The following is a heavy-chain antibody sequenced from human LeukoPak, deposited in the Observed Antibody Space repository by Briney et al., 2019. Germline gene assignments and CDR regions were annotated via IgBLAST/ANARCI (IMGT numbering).Heavy chain of an antibody. Sequence: SETLSLTCAVYGGSFSGYYWSWIRQPPGKGLEWIGEINHSGSTNYNPSLKSRVTISVDTSKNQFSLKLSSVTAADTAVYYCARGSPTSYDFWSGYYSCYFDYWGQGTLVTVSS. CDR1: GGSFSGYY. V-gene: IGHV4-34*01. J-gene: IGHJ4*02. CDR2: INHSGST. D-gene: IGHD3-3*01. CDR3: ARGSPTSYDFWSGYYSCYFDY.